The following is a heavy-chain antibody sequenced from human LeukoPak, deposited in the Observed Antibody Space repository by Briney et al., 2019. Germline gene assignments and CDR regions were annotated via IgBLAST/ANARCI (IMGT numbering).Heavy chain of an antibody. J-gene: IGHJ6*02. CDR3: ARDRVDTASMDV. Sequence: ASVKVSCKASGYTFTSYYMHWVRQAPGQGLEWMGWISAYNGNTNYAQKLQGRVTMTTDTSTSTAYMELRSPRSDDTAVYYCARDRVDTASMDVWGQGTTVTVSS. V-gene: IGHV1-18*04. CDR1: GYTFTSYY. D-gene: IGHD5-18*01. CDR2: ISAYNGNT.